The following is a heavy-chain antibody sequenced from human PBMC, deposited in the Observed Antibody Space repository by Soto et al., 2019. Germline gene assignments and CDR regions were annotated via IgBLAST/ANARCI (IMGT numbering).Heavy chain of an antibody. CDR2: ISSSSSYI. V-gene: IGHV3-21*01. CDR3: ASTIVGATGAFDI. CDR1: GFTFSSYS. J-gene: IGHJ3*02. Sequence: PGGSLRLSCAASGFTFSSYSMNWVRQAPGKGLEWVSSISSSSSYIYYADSVKGRFTISRDNAKNSLYLQMNSLRAEDTAVYYCASTIVGATGAFDIWGQGTMVTVSS. D-gene: IGHD1-26*01.